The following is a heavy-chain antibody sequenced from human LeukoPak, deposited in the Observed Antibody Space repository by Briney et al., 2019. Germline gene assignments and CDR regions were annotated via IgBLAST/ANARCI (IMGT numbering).Heavy chain of an antibody. Sequence: GASVKVSCKASGYMFTGQFIHWVRQAPGQGLEWMGVYNPNSGDTTFSQRFQDRVTMTRDTSINTAFMELGRLTSDDTAVYYCARGGPRGNGFDYWGQGTLVSVSS. V-gene: IGHV1-2*02. CDR2: YNPNSGDT. CDR1: GYMFTGQF. J-gene: IGHJ4*02. D-gene: IGHD6-25*01. CDR3: ARGGPRGNGFDY.